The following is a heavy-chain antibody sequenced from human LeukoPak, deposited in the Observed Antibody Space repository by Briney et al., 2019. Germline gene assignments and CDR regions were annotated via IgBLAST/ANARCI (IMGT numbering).Heavy chain of an antibody. Sequence: SETLSLTCTVSGGSISSSSYYWGWIRQPPGKGLEWIGSIYYSGSTYYNPSLKSRVTISVDTSKNQFSLKLSSVTAADTAVYYCARLGYSSGSTTQMYYFDYWGQGTLVTVSS. CDR2: IYYSGST. J-gene: IGHJ4*02. D-gene: IGHD6-19*01. V-gene: IGHV4-39*07. CDR1: GGSISSSSYY. CDR3: ARLGYSSGSTTQMYYFDY.